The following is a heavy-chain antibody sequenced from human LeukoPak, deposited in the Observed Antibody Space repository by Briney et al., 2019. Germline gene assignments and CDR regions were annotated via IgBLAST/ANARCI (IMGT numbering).Heavy chain of an antibody. J-gene: IGHJ4*02. D-gene: IGHD2-2*01. V-gene: IGHV3-23*01. CDR1: GFTFSSYA. CDR2: ILGSGGST. CDR3: ARGGWYCSSPSCPTDY. Sequence: PGGSLRLSCAASGFTFSSYAMSWVRQAPGKGLEWVSGILGSGGSTSYADSVKGRFTISRDNSKNTLYLQMNSLRAEDTAVYYCARGGWYCSSPSCPTDYWGQGTLVTVSS.